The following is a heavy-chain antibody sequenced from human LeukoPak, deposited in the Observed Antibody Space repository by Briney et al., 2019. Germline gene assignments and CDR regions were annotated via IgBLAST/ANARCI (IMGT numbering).Heavy chain of an antibody. V-gene: IGHV3-7*03. CDR3: ARAYRSGWYFDY. J-gene: IGHJ4*02. D-gene: IGHD6-19*01. CDR2: IKEDGSEK. Sequence: GGSLRLSCAASGLNFSSRWMNWVRQAPGQGLEWVASIKEDGSEKHYVDSVKGRFTISRDNGKNSLYLQMNSLKTEDTAVYYCARAYRSGWYFDYWGQGTLVTVSS. CDR1: GLNFSSRW.